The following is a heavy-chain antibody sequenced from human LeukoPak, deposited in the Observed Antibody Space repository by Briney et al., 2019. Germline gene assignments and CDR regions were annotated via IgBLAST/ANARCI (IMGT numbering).Heavy chain of an antibody. CDR1: GESFSGYY. Sequence: SETLSLTCAVYGESFSGYYWSWIRQPPGKGLEWIGEINHSGSTNYNPSLKSRVTISVDTSKNQFSLKLSSVTAADTAVYYCARRRYYGSGPHYFDYWGQGTPVTVSS. CDR3: ARRRYYGSGPHYFDY. J-gene: IGHJ4*02. CDR2: INHSGST. V-gene: IGHV4-34*01. D-gene: IGHD3-10*01.